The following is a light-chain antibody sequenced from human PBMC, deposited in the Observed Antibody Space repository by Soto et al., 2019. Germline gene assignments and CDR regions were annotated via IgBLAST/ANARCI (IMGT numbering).Light chain of an antibody. Sequence: DIQMTQSPSTLSAYVGERVTITCRASQSISPWLAWYQKKPGKAPNLLIYRASNLQTGVPSRFSGSGSGTEFTVTINSLQPDDFATYYCQQYRSRPYTFGQGTKLEIE. J-gene: IGKJ2*01. CDR2: RAS. V-gene: IGKV1-5*03. CDR3: QQYRSRPYT. CDR1: QSISPW.